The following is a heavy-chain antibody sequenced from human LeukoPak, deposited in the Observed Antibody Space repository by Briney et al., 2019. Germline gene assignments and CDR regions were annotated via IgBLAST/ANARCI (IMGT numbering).Heavy chain of an antibody. D-gene: IGHD1-26*01. CDR1: GYTLTSYG. V-gene: IGHV1-18*01. CDR3: ARGLSGSYEPYFDY. CDR2: ISAYNGNT. J-gene: IGHJ4*02. Sequence: ASVKVSCKASGYTLTSYGISWVRQAPGQGLEWMGWISAYNGNTNYAQKLQGRVTMTTDTSTSTAYMELRSLRSDDTAVYYCARGLSGSYEPYFDYWGQGTLVTVSS.